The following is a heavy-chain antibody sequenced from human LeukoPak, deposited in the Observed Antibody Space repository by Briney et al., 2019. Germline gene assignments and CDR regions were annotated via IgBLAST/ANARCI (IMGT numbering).Heavy chain of an antibody. CDR1: GGSITNNY. V-gene: IGHV4-59*01. CDR3: ARDRFGEDYMDV. J-gene: IGHJ6*03. CDR2: IYYTGST. D-gene: IGHD3-10*01. Sequence: SETLSLTCTVSGGSITNNYWSWIRQPPGKGPEWIGYIYYTGSTNYNPSLKSRVTISVDTSKNQFSLKLSSVTAADTAVYYCARDRFGEDYMDVWGKGTTVTVSS.